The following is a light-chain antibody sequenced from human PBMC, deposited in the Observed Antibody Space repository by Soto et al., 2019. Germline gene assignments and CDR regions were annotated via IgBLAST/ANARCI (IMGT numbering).Light chain of an antibody. CDR2: EVS. Sequence: QSALTQPASVSGSPGQSITISCTGTSSDIGGYNYVSWYQQHPGKAPKLMIYEVSNRPSGISYRFSGSKSGNTASLTISGLQPEDEADYYCTSYTSSSTLVFGGGTKVTVL. CDR1: SSDIGGYNY. CDR3: TSYTSSSTLV. J-gene: IGLJ2*01. V-gene: IGLV2-14*01.